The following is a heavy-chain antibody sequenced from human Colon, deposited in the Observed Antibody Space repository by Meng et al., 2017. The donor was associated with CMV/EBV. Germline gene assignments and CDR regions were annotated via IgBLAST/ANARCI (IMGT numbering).Heavy chain of an antibody. CDR2: INPNSGGT. CDR3: VAARSGYYAHFDY. J-gene: IGHJ4*02. CDR1: GYTFTGYY. Sequence: ASVKVSCKASGYTFTGYYMHWVRPAPGQGLEWMGWINPNSGGTNYAQKFQGRVTMTRDTSISTAYMELSRLRSDDTAVYYCVAARSGYYAHFDYWGQGTLVTVSS. V-gene: IGHV1-2*02. D-gene: IGHD3-3*01.